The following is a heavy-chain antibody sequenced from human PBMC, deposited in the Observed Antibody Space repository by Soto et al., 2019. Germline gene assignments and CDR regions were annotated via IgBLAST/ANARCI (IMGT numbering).Heavy chain of an antibody. J-gene: IGHJ4*02. V-gene: IGHV3-11*01. D-gene: IGHD6-6*01. CDR1: GFTFSDYY. Sequence: GGSLRLSCAASGFTFSDYYMSWIRQAPGKGLEWVAYISSSGSTTYYADSVKGRFTISRDNTKNSLYLQMNSLGAGDTAIYYCARDKYSRTSGTTFDHCGTGNLVTVSS. CDR2: ISSSGSTT. CDR3: ARDKYSRTSGTTFDH.